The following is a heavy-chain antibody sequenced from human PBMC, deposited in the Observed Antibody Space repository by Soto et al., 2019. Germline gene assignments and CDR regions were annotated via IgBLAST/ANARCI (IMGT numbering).Heavy chain of an antibody. V-gene: IGHV3-13*01. CDR3: ARGILGPGDYYYGMDV. D-gene: IGHD2-8*02. Sequence: SLRLSCAASGFTFSNYDMHWVRQATGKSLEWLSAIGAAGDTYYPDSVKGRFTISRDNAETSLYLQMNSLRAGDTAVYYCARGILGPGDYYYGMDVWGQGTAVTVSS. J-gene: IGHJ6*02. CDR1: GFTFSNYD. CDR2: IGAAGDT.